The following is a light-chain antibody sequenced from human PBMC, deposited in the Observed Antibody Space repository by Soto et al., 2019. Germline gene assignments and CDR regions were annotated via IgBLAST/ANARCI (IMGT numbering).Light chain of an antibody. Sequence: DIQMTQSPSTLSASVEDRVTITCRASQSISAWLAWYQQKPGKAPKLLVYKASTLETGVPSRFSGSGSGTDFTLTISSLQPDEFATYYCHQYHKFPYTFGQGTKLEIK. J-gene: IGKJ2*01. CDR1: QSISAW. CDR3: HQYHKFPYT. V-gene: IGKV1-5*03. CDR2: KAS.